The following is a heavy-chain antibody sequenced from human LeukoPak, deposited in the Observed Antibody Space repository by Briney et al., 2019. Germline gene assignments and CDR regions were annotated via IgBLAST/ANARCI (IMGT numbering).Heavy chain of an antibody. D-gene: IGHD2-2*02. Sequence: GGSLRLSCAASGFTFSSYAMSWVRQAPGKGLEWVSTINSHGDSTYYADSVKGRFTISRSNSRNTQYLQMSTLRTEDTAVYYCATSSTLIVVVPTAIRDYWGQGTLVTVSS. V-gene: IGHV3-23*01. CDR3: ATSSTLIVVVPTAIRDY. J-gene: IGHJ4*02. CDR1: GFTFSSYA. CDR2: INSHGDST.